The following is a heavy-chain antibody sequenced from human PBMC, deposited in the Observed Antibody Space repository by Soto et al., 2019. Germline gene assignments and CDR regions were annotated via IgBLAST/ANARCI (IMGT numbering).Heavy chain of an antibody. V-gene: IGHV1-69*13. D-gene: IGHD3-9*01. CDR1: GYTFTSYG. J-gene: IGHJ6*02. CDR2: IIPIFGTA. CDR3: ARGNDILTGYYSLYGMDV. Sequence: ASVKVSCKASGYTFTSYGISWVRQAPGQELEWMGGIIPIFGTANYAQKFQGRVTITADESTSTAYMELSSLRSEDTAVYYCARGNDILTGYYSLYGMDVWGQGTTLTXSS.